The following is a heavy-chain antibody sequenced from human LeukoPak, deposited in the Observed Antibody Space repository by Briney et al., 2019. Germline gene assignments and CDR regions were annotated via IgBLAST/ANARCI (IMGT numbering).Heavy chain of an antibody. CDR2: IRYDGSNK. J-gene: IGHJ4*02. V-gene: IGHV3-30*02. CDR3: AKEGRWRGIDY. Sequence: SGGSLRLSCAASGFTFSSYAMHWVRQAPGKGLEWVAFIRYDGSNKYYADSVKGRFTISRDNSKNTLYLQMNSLRAEDTAVYYCAKEGRWRGIDYWGQGTLVTVSS. CDR1: GFTFSSYA. D-gene: IGHD1-26*01.